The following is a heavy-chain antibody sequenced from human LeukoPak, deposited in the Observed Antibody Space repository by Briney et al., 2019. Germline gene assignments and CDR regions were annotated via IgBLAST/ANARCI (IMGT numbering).Heavy chain of an antibody. J-gene: IGHJ4*02. V-gene: IGHV4-61*02. CDR2: IYTSGST. Sequence: PSETLSLTCTVSSDSIYSGIYYWSWIRQPAGKGLEWIGRIYTSGSTYYNPSLKSRVTISLDTSKNQFSLTLISVTAADTAVYYCVRDVDTFFDCWGQGTLVTVSS. D-gene: IGHD5-18*01. CDR3: VRDVDTFFDC. CDR1: SDSIYSGIYY.